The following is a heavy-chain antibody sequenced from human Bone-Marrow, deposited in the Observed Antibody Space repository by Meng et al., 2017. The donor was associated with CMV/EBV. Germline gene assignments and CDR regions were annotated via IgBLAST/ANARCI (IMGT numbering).Heavy chain of an antibody. CDR3: ARDSRIAAPRFEY. CDR1: GGSISSDY. D-gene: IGHD6-6*01. V-gene: IGHV4-59*01. J-gene: IGHJ4*02. CDR2: IYYSGST. Sequence: SETLSLTCTVSGGSISSDYWSWIRQPPGKGLEWIGYIYYSGSTNYNPSLKSRVTISVDTSKNQFSLKLSSVTAADTAVYYCARDSRIAAPRFEYWGQGTLVTVSS.